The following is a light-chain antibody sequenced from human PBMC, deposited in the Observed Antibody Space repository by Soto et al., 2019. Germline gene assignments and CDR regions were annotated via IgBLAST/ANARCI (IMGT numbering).Light chain of an antibody. CDR3: QQRADWPAT. CDR1: QSVSTY. J-gene: IGKJ3*01. CDR2: DAS. V-gene: IGKV3-11*01. Sequence: EIVLTQSPATLSLSPGERATLSCRASQSVSTYLAWYQQKPGQAPRLLIFDASNRATGIPARFSGSGSGTDFTLTISSLGPEDFAVYYCQQRADWPATFGPGTKVDIK.